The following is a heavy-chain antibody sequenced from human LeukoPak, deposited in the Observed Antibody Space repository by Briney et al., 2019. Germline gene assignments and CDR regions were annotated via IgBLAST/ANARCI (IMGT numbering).Heavy chain of an antibody. CDR2: IAAGGAT. CDR1: GFTLSNYD. Sequence: GGSLRLSCAASGFTLSNYDMHWVRQVPGKGLECVSSIAAGGATFYRDSVKGRFIISRDRVKNSLYLQMNNLTAGDTAIYYCAKGGVLAFMWDWGQGTLVTVS. V-gene: IGHV3-13*01. D-gene: IGHD3-10*01. CDR3: AKGGVLAFMWD. J-gene: IGHJ4*01.